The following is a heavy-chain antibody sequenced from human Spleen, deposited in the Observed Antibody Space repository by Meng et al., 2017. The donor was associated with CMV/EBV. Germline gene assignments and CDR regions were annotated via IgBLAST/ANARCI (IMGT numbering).Heavy chain of an antibody. Sequence: ASVKVSCKASGYTFSSYGINWVRQAPGQGLEWMGWIHPQSGVTNYAQKFQARVTLTRDTSINTGYMELTRLTSDDTAVYYCARDNNWGPDYWGQGTLVTVSS. CDR1: GYTFSSYG. J-gene: IGHJ4*02. V-gene: IGHV1-2*02. CDR2: IHPQSGVT. CDR3: ARDNNWGPDY. D-gene: IGHD7-27*01.